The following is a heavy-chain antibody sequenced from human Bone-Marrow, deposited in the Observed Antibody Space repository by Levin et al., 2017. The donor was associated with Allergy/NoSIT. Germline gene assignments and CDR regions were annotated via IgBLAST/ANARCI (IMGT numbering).Heavy chain of an antibody. CDR1: GFTFSNYF. CDR3: TGSSWYYFDF. J-gene: IGHJ4*02. D-gene: IGHD6-13*01. V-gene: IGHV3-74*01. CDR2: INTDGSSA. Sequence: GASVKVSCAASGFTFSNYFMQWVRQAPGKGLVWVSRINTDGSSARYADSMKGRFTISRDNAKNTVYLEMNSLRAEDTAVYYCTGSSWYYFDFWGQGALVTVSS.